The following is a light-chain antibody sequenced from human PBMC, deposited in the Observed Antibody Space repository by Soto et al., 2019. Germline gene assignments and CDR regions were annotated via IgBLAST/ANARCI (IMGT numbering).Light chain of an antibody. Sequence: DIQMTQSPSSLSASVGDRVTITCQASQDISNYLNWYQQKPGKGPELLIYDASNLETGVPSRFSGSGSGTDFTFTINRLQPEDFATYYCQQYESLPPTFGQGTRLEIK. CDR1: QDISNY. J-gene: IGKJ5*01. CDR2: DAS. CDR3: QQYESLPPT. V-gene: IGKV1-33*01.